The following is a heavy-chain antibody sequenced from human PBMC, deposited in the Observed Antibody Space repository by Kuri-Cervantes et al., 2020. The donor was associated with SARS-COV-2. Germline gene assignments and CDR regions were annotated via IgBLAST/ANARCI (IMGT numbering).Heavy chain of an antibody. J-gene: IGHJ4*02. CDR2: ISYDGSNK. Sequence: GESLKISCAASGFTFSGHWIHWVRQAPGTGLEWVAVISYDGSNKYYADSVKGRFTISRDNSKNTLYLQMNGLRAEDTAVYYCARDWSSQWLAYDYWGQGTLVTVSS. V-gene: IGHV3-30*01. CDR1: GFTFSGHW. D-gene: IGHD6-19*01. CDR3: ARDWSSQWLAYDY.